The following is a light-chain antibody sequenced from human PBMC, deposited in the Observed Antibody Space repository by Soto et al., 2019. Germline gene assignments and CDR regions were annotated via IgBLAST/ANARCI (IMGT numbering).Light chain of an antibody. CDR3: QQYGSSQT. Sequence: EIVLTQSPVTLSLSPGERATLSCRASQSVSSSYLAWYQQKPGQAPRLLIYGASSRATGIPDRFSGSGSGTDFTLTISRLEPEDFAVYYCQQYGSSQTFGLGTKVDIK. CDR2: GAS. V-gene: IGKV3-20*01. J-gene: IGKJ1*01. CDR1: QSVSSSY.